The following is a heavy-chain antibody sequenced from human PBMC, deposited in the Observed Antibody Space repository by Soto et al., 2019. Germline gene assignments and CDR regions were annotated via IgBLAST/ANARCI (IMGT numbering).Heavy chain of an antibody. J-gene: IGHJ4*02. D-gene: IGHD6-19*01. CDR2: ISAYNGNT. Sequence: QVQLVQSGAEVKKPGASVKVSCKASGYTFTSYGISWVRQAPGQGLEWMGWISAYNGNTNYAQKLQGRVTMTTDTSTGTAYMELRSLRSDDTAVYCCASGGGPPDQWGGDSSGWVIDYWGQGTLVTVSS. V-gene: IGHV1-18*01. CDR3: ASGGGPPDQWGGDSSGWVIDY. CDR1: GYTFTSYG.